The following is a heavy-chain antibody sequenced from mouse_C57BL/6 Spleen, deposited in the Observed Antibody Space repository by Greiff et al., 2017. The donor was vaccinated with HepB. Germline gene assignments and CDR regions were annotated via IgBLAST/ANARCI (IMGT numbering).Heavy chain of an antibody. D-gene: IGHD1-1*01. Sequence: QVQLQQSDAELVKPGASVKISCKVSGYTFTDHTIHWMKQRPEQGLEWIGYIYPRDGSTKYNEKFKGKATLTADKSSSTAYMQLNSLTSEDSAVYFCARRDDYYGSRTGAMDYWGQGTSVTVSS. CDR1: GYTFTDHT. J-gene: IGHJ4*01. V-gene: IGHV1-78*01. CDR2: IYPRDGST. CDR3: ARRDDYYGSRTGAMDY.